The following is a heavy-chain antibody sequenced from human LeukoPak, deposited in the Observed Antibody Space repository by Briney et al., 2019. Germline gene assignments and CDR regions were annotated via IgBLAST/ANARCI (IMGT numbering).Heavy chain of an antibody. CDR2: ISYDGSNK. Sequence: PGGSLRLSCAASGFTFSSYGMHWVRQAPGKGLEWVAVISYDGSNKYYADSVKGRFTISRDNSKNTLYLQMDSLRAEDTAVYYCATDDYNNYTSPFDYWGQGTLVTVSS. CDR3: ATDDYNNYTSPFDY. CDR1: GFTFSSYG. D-gene: IGHD4-11*01. J-gene: IGHJ4*02. V-gene: IGHV3-30*03.